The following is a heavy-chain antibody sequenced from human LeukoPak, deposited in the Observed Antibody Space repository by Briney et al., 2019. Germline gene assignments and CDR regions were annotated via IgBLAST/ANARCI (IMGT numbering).Heavy chain of an antibody. J-gene: IGHJ6*03. CDR2: IKQDGSEK. D-gene: IGHD3-10*01. CDR1: GFTFSSYW. CDR3: ARDYYGSGSYYNDQYYYYMDV. Sequence: GGYLRLSGAASGFTFSSYWMSWVRQAPGKGLEWVANIKQDGSEKYYVDSVKGRFTISRDNAKNSLYLQMNSLRAEDTAVYYCARDYYGSGSYYNDQYYYYMDVWGKGTTVTVSS. V-gene: IGHV3-7*01.